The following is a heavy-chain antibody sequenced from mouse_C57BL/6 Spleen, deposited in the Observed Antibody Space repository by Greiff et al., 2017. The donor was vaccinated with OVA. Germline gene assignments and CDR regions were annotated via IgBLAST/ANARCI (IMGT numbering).Heavy chain of an antibody. V-gene: IGHV1-52*01. CDR3: ARGVYYYGSSPLFDY. Sequence: QVQLQQPGAELVRPGSSVKLSCKASGYTFTSYWMHWVKQRPIQGLEWIGNIDPSDSETHYNQKFKDKATLTVDKSSSTAYMQLSSLTSEDSAVYYCARGVYYYGSSPLFDYWGQGTTLTVSS. CDR1: GYTFTSYW. D-gene: IGHD1-1*01. CDR2: IDPSDSET. J-gene: IGHJ2*01.